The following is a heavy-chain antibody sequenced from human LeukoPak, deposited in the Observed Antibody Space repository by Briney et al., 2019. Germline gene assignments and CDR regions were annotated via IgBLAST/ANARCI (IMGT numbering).Heavy chain of an antibody. V-gene: IGHV4-31*03. CDR2: IYYSGST. Sequence: PSQTLSVTCTVSGGSISSGGYYWSWIRQHPGKGLEWIGYIYYSGSTYYNPSLKSRVTISVDTSKNQFSLKLSSVTAADTAVYYCARGGDYVGGPDYWGQGTLVTVSS. J-gene: IGHJ4*02. CDR1: GGSISSGGYY. D-gene: IGHD4-17*01. CDR3: ARGGDYVGGPDY.